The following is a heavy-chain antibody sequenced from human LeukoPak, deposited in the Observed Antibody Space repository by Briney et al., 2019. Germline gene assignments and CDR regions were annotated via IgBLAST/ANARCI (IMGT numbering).Heavy chain of an antibody. J-gene: IGHJ4*02. CDR2: IWYDGSNK. CDR3: ARAGYCTNGVCRKYYFDY. CDR1: GFTSSSYG. D-gene: IGHD2-8*01. V-gene: IGHV3-33*01. Sequence: GRSLRLSCAASGFTSSSYGMHWVRQAPGKGLEWVAVIWYDGSNKYYADSVKGRFTISRDNSKNTLYLQMNSLRAEDTAVYYCARAGYCTNGVCRKYYFDYWGQGTLVTVSS.